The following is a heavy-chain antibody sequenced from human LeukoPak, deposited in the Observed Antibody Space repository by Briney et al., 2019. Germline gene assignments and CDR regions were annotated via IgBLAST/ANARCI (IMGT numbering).Heavy chain of an antibody. CDR1: GGSISSYY. CDR2: IYTSGST. Sequence: SETLSLTCTVSGGSISSYYWSWIRQPAGKGREWIGRIYTSGSTHYNPSLKSRVTMSVDTSKSQFSLKLSSVTAADTAVYYCAREAPPYYDILTGGLSHYYYYMDVWGKGTTVTVSS. CDR3: AREAPPYYDILTGGLSHYYYYMDV. D-gene: IGHD3-9*01. J-gene: IGHJ6*03. V-gene: IGHV4-4*07.